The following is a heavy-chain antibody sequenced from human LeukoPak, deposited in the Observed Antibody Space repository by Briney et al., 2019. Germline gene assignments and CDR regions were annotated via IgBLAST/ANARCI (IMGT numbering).Heavy chain of an antibody. V-gene: IGHV1-2*02. CDR1: GYTLTELS. CDR3: ARGNSYYYYGLDV. Sequence: ASVKVSCKVSGYTLTELSMHWVRQAPGKGLEWMGWINPSRDHTNYAQKFQGRVTMTRDTSISTAYMELTRLRSDDTAVYYCARGNSYYYYGLDVWGQGTTVTVSS. J-gene: IGHJ6*02. CDR2: INPSRDHT.